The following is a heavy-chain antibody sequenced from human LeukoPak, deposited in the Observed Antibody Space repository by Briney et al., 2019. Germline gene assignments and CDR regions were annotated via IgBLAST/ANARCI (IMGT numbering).Heavy chain of an antibody. CDR1: GGTFSSYA. Sequence: ASVKVSCKASGGTFSSYAISWVRQVPGQGLEWMGGIIPIFGTANYAQKFQGRVTITADESTSTAYMELSSLRSEDTAVYYCAREGLKKVATTYHSTWGQGTLVTVSS. D-gene: IGHD5-12*01. CDR2: IIPIFGTA. V-gene: IGHV1-69*13. CDR3: AREGLKKVATTYHST. J-gene: IGHJ5*02.